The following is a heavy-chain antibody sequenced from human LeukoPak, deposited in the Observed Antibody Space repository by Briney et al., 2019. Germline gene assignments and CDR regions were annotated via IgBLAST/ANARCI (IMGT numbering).Heavy chain of an antibody. D-gene: IGHD5-24*01. V-gene: IGHV3-7*03. Sequence: GRSLRLSRAASGLTSSSYWMSWVRQAPGKGQGWVANINQDGGEKYNVDSVRGRFTISRDNSKNTLYQQMNSLRAEDTAVYYCAKEFVERGWLQSRLLSFLLGYFDYWGQGTLVTVSS. CDR1: GLTSSSYW. CDR3: AKEFVERGWLQSRLLSFLLGYFDY. J-gene: IGHJ4*02. CDR2: INQDGGEK.